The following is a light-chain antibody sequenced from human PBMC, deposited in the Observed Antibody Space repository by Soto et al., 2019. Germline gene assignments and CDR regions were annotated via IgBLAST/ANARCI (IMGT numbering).Light chain of an antibody. CDR2: DVS. V-gene: IGKV3-11*01. Sequence: EIVFTQSPATLSFSPGESATLSCRASQNVASYLAWFQQKPGQPPRLLVYDVSTRATGIPARFSGSGSETDFTLTISSLDPEDFAFYYCQQRSRWPFTLGPGTKVDI. CDR1: QNVASY. J-gene: IGKJ3*01. CDR3: QQRSRWPFT.